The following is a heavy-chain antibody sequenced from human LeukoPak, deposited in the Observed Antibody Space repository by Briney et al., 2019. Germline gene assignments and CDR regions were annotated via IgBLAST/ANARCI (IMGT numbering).Heavy chain of an antibody. CDR1: GGSISSGGYY. Sequence: SQTLSLTCTVSGGSISSGGYYWSWIRQPPGKGREGVGYIYHSGSTYYNPSLKSRVTISVDRSKNQFSLKLSSVTAADTAVYYCARASTPIWSGYEGYYFDYWGQGTLVTVSS. CDR3: ARASTPIWSGYEGYYFDY. V-gene: IGHV4-30-2*01. CDR2: IYHSGST. D-gene: IGHD3-3*01. J-gene: IGHJ4*02.